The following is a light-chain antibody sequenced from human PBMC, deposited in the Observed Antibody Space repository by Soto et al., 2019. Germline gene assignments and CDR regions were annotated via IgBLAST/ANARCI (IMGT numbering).Light chain of an antibody. V-gene: IGKV1-9*01. CDR1: QGISSY. Sequence: IQLTQSPSSLSASVGDRVTITCRASQGISSYLAWYQQKPGKAPKLLIYAASTLQSGVPSRFSGSGSGTDFTLTISSLQPEDSATYYCQQLNSYLWTFGQGTKVEIK. J-gene: IGKJ1*01. CDR3: QQLNSYLWT. CDR2: AAS.